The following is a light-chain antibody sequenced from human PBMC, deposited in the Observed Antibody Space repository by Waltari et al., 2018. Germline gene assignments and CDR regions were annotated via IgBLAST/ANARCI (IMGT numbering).Light chain of an antibody. V-gene: IGKV3-11*01. Sequence: EIVLTQSPATLSLSPGERATLSCRASQSVSSSLAWYRQKPGQAPRLLIYGSSIRATGIPARFSGSGSGTDCPLTISTLEPEDFAVYYCQQRRNWPSVTFGGGTKVEIK. CDR2: GSS. J-gene: IGKJ4*01. CDR1: QSVSSS. CDR3: QQRRNWPSVT.